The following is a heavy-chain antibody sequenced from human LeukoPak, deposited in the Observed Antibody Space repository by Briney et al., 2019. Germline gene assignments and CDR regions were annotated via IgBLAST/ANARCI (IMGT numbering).Heavy chain of an antibody. CDR1: GGTFSIYA. V-gene: IGHV1-69*13. D-gene: IGHD3-22*01. CDR3: ARVPRPGSSGYYYFDY. J-gene: IGHJ4*02. CDR2: IIPIFGTA. Sequence: SVTVSCTASGGTFSIYAISWVRQAPGQGLEWMGGIIPIFGTANYAQKFQGRVTITADESTSTAYMELSSLRSEDTAVYYCARVPRPGSSGYYYFDYWGQGTLVTVSS.